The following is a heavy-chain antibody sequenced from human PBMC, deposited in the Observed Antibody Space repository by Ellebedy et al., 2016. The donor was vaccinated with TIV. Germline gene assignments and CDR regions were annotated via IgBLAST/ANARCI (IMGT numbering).Heavy chain of an antibody. CDR1: GFTFSSYG. Sequence: PGGSLRLSCAASGFTFSSYGMNWVRQAPGKGLEWVSYISSSSSTIYYAYSVKGRFTISRDNAKNSLYLQMNSLRDEDTAVYYCAREDPRRLVHYYNYDMDVWGQGTTVTVSS. CDR2: ISSSSSTI. D-gene: IGHD1-1*01. V-gene: IGHV3-48*02. CDR3: AREDPRRLVHYYNYDMDV. J-gene: IGHJ6*02.